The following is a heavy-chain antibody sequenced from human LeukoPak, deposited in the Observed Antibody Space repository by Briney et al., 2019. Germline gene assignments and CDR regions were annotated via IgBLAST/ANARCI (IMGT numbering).Heavy chain of an antibody. D-gene: IGHD5-18*01. CDR1: GYTFTSYG. V-gene: IGHV1-18*01. Sequence: ASVKVSCKASGYTFTSYGISWVRRAPGQGLEWMGWISAYNGNTNYAQKLQGRVTMTTDTSTSTAYMELRSLRSDDTAVYYCARYSYGPNPFYYYYGMDVWGQGTTVTVSS. CDR3: ARYSYGPNPFYYYYGMDV. CDR2: ISAYNGNT. J-gene: IGHJ6*02.